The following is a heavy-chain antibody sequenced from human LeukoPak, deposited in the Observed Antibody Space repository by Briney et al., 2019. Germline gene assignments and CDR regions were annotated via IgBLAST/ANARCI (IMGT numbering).Heavy chain of an antibody. J-gene: IGHJ4*02. CDR1: GFTFSNAW. D-gene: IGHD3-10*01. V-gene: IGHV3-23*01. CDR3: AKDGVLVRGVITPLGY. Sequence: GGSLRLSCAASGFTFSNAWMSWVRQAPGKGLEWVSAISGSGGSTYYADSVKGRFTISRDNSKNTLYLQMNSLRAEDTAVYYCAKDGVLVRGVITPLGYWGQGTLVTVSS. CDR2: ISGSGGST.